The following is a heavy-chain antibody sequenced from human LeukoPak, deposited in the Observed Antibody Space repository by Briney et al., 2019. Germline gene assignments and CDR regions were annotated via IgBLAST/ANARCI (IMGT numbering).Heavy chain of an antibody. J-gene: IGHJ4*02. D-gene: IGHD1-26*01. V-gene: IGHV3-30-3*01. CDR1: GFTFSSYA. Sequence: GGSLRLSCAASGFTFSSYAMHWVRQAPGKGLEWVAVISYDGSNKYYADSVKGRFTISRDNSKNTLYLQMNSLRAEDTAVYYCARDPNGIVGATGTDYWGQGTLVTGSS. CDR2: ISYDGSNK. CDR3: ARDPNGIVGATGTDY.